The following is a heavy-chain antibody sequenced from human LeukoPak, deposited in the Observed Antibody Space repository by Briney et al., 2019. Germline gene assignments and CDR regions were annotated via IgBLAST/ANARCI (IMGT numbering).Heavy chain of an antibody. CDR3: ARAGGDFWSGYEDY. Sequence: SETLSLTCADYGGSFSGYYRSWIRQPPGKGLEWIGEINHSGSTNYNPSLKSRVTISVDTSKNQFSLKLSSVTAADTAVYYCARAGGDFWSGYEDYWGQGTLVTVSS. J-gene: IGHJ4*02. V-gene: IGHV4-34*01. CDR2: INHSGST. CDR1: GGSFSGYY. D-gene: IGHD3-3*01.